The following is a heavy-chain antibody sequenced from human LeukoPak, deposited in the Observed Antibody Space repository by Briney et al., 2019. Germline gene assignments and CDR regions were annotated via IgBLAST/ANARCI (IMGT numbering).Heavy chain of an antibody. J-gene: IGHJ4*02. D-gene: IGHD5-24*01. Sequence: GGSLRLSCAASGFTFSSYGMHWVRQAPGKGLEWVAVISYDGSNKYYADSVKGRFTISRDNSKNTLYLQTNSLRAEDTAVYYCAREGRRWLQLTFDYWGQGTLVTVSS. CDR2: ISYDGSNK. V-gene: IGHV3-30*03. CDR3: AREGRRWLQLTFDY. CDR1: GFTFSSYG.